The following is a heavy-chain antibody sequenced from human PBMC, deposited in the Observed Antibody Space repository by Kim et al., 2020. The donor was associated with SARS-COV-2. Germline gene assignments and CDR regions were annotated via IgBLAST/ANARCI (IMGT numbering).Heavy chain of an antibody. V-gene: IGHV1-18*01. CDR2: IIAYNGNT. D-gene: IGHD2-21*02. CDR1: GYTFTNYG. CDR3: ARDRDCGGDCYQDAFDI. Sequence: ASVKVSCKASGYTFTNYGISWVRQAPGQGLEWMGWIIAYNGNTNYAQNLQGRVTMTTDTSTSTVYMELRSLRSDDTAVYYCARDRDCGGDCYQDAFDIWGQGTMVTVSS. J-gene: IGHJ3*02.